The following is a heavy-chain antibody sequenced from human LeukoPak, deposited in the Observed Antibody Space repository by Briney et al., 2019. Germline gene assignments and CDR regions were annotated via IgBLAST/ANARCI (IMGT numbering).Heavy chain of an antibody. D-gene: IGHD3-10*01. CDR1: GYTFTSYG. CDR2: INPSGGST. V-gene: IGHV1-46*01. CDR3: ARDGSGSYYSRPFDY. J-gene: IGHJ4*02. Sequence: GASVKVSCKASGYTFTSYGISWVRQAPGQGLEWMGIINPSGGSTSYAQKFQGRVTMTRDMSTSTVYMELSSLRSEDTAVYYCARDGSGSYYSRPFDYWGQGTLVTVSS.